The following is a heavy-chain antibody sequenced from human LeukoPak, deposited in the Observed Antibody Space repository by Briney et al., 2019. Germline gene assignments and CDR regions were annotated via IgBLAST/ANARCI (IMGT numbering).Heavy chain of an antibody. V-gene: IGHV4-39*01. CDR2: VFYSGTT. CDR3: ARRSRLYKHETTGYHDS. Sequence: SETLSLTCNVSGDYITTTNYYWAWIRQPPGKGLEWIASVFYSGTTYYNPSLKSRVVISMDTSSKQISLRLSSVTATDTAIYYCARRSRLYKHETTGYHDSWGQGTLVTVSS. D-gene: IGHD3-9*01. CDR1: GDYITTTNYY. J-gene: IGHJ4*02.